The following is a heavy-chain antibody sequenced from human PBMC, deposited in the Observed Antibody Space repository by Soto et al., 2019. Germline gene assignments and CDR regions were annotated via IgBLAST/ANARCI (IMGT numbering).Heavy chain of an antibody. CDR3: ARHDLMVRGVIITPRYRYYGMDV. V-gene: IGHV4-39*01. J-gene: IGHJ6*02. CDR1: GGSISSSSYY. D-gene: IGHD3-10*01. CDR2: IYYSGST. Sequence: PSETLSLTCTVSGGSISSSSYYWGWIRQPPGKGLEWIGSIYYSGSTYYNPSLKSRVTISVDTSKNQFSLKLSPVTAADTAVYYCARHDLMVRGVIITPRYRYYGMDVWGQGTTVTVSS.